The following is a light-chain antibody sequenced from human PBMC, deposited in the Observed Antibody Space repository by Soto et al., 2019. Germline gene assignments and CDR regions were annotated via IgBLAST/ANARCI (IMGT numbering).Light chain of an antibody. J-gene: IGLJ2*01. Sequence: QSALPQPASVSGSPGQSITISCTGTSSDIGSYDLVSWYQHHPARAPKLIIYEGSKRPSGVSMRFSGSKSGYTASLTISGLQAEDEADYFCCSYAGSVTYVVFGGGTQLTVL. CDR1: SSDIGSYDL. CDR2: EGS. CDR3: CSYAGSVTYVV. V-gene: IGLV2-23*01.